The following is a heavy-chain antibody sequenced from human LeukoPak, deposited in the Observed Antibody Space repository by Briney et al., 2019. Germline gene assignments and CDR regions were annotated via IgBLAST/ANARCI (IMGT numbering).Heavy chain of an antibody. CDR3: AKDLGPSGAAWFDP. Sequence: GGSLRLSCAASGFTFDDYAMHWVRQAPGEGLEWVSYISGGGGSTYYAESVKGRFAISRDNNKSALYLQLNSLRTEDTAFYYCAKDLGPSGAAWFDPWGQGTLVTVSS. CDR2: ISGGGGST. D-gene: IGHD2-15*01. V-gene: IGHV3-43*02. J-gene: IGHJ5*02. CDR1: GFTFDDYA.